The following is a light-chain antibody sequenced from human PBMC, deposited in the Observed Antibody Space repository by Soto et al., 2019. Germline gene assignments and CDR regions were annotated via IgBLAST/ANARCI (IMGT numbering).Light chain of an antibody. CDR3: QQYHNWPIT. Sequence: EIVMPQSHATLSVSPGESATLSCRASQSVSSNLAWHQQRPGQAPRILMYDASTRATGISARFSGSGSGTEFTLTISSLQSEDFAVYYCQQYHNWPITFGQGTRLEIK. CDR2: DAS. J-gene: IGKJ5*01. CDR1: QSVSSN. V-gene: IGKV3-15*01.